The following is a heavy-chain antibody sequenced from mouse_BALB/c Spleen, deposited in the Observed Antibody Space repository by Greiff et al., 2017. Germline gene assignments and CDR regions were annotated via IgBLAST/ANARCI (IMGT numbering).Heavy chain of an antibody. J-gene: IGHJ4*01. D-gene: IGHD2-1*01. Sequence: VQLQQSGPGLVAPSQSLSITCTVSGFSLTSYGVHWVRQPPGKGLEWLGVIWAGGSTNYNSALMSRLSISKDNSKSQVFLKMNSLQTDDTAMYYCARESYGSLYAMDYWGQGTSVTVSS. V-gene: IGHV2-9*02. CDR1: GFSLTSYG. CDR2: IWAGGST. CDR3: ARESYGSLYAMDY.